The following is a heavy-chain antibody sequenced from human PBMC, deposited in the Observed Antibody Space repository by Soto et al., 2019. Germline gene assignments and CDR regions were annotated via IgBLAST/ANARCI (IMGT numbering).Heavy chain of an antibody. D-gene: IGHD3-22*01. V-gene: IGHV4-39*01. J-gene: IGHJ5*02. Sequence: QLQLQESGPGLVKPSETLSLTCTVSGGSFSSSTYYWGWIRQPQGKGLEWIGSMYSGGNTYYNPSLKSRVTVAVDTSKNHFSLKLTSVTAADTAMYYCARQPYDSTGYYYGAWGQGTLVTVSS. CDR2: MYSGGNT. CDR1: GGSFSSSTYY. CDR3: ARQPYDSTGYYYGA.